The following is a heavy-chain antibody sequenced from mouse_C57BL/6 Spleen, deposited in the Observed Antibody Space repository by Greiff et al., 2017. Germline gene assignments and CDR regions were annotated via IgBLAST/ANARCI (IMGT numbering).Heavy chain of an antibody. J-gene: IGHJ2*01. CDR3: ARESDDYEYYFDY. D-gene: IGHD2-4*01. Sequence: VQLQQSGTELVKPGASVKLSCKASGYTFTSYWMHWVKQRPGQGLEWIGNINPSNGGTNYNEKFKSKATLTVDKSSSTAYMQLSSLTSEDSAVYYCARESDDYEYYFDYWGQGTTLTVAS. CDR2: INPSNGGT. V-gene: IGHV1-53*01. CDR1: GYTFTSYW.